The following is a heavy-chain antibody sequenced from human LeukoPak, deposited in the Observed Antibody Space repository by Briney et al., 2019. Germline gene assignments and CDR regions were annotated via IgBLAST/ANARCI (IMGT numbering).Heavy chain of an antibody. Sequence: SETLSLTCTVSGGSISSSSYYWGWIRQPPGKGLEWIGCIYYGGSTYYNPSLKSRVTISVDTSKNQFSLKLSSVTAADTAVYYCARRTVRGPHNWFDPWGQGTLVTDSS. V-gene: IGHV4-39*07. CDR2: IYYGGST. CDR1: GGSISSSSYY. J-gene: IGHJ5*02. D-gene: IGHD3-10*01. CDR3: ARRTVRGPHNWFDP.